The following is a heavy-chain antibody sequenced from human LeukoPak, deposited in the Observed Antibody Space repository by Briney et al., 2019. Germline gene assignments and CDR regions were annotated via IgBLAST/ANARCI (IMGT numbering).Heavy chain of an antibody. CDR1: GFTFSSYW. J-gene: IGHJ6*02. CDR3: ARDKSYALNV. V-gene: IGHV3-74*01. Sequence: TGGSLRLSCIASGFTFSSYWMHWVRQAPGKGLVWVSRIHSDGSGTIYADSVKGRFTISRDNAKNTLYLQMNSLRVEDAAVYYCARDKSYALNVWGQGTTVTVSS. CDR2: IHSDGSGT.